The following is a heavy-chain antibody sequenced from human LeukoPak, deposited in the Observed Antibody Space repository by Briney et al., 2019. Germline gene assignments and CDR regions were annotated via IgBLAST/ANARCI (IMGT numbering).Heavy chain of an antibody. Sequence: GGSLRLSCAASGFTFSSYSMNWVRQAPGKGLEWVSYISSSSSTIYYADSVKGRFTISRDNVKNSLYLQMNSLRAEDTAVYYCAREYYDSSGHNSWGQGTLVTVSS. V-gene: IGHV3-48*01. J-gene: IGHJ4*02. CDR3: AREYYDSSGHNS. CDR1: GFTFSSYS. D-gene: IGHD3-22*01. CDR2: ISSSSSTI.